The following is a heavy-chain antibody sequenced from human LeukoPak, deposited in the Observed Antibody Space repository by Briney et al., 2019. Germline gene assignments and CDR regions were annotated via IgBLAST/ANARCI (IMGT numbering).Heavy chain of an antibody. V-gene: IGHV4-39*01. D-gene: IGHD3-9*01. J-gene: IGHJ4*02. CDR2: IYYSGST. Sequence: SETLSLTCTVSGGSISSSSYYWGWIRQPPGKGLEWIGSIYYSGSTYYNPSLKSRVTISVDTSTNQFSLKLSSVTAADTAVYYCARLGIADYDILTGYYQGGTFDYWGQGTLVTVSS. CDR3: ARLGIADYDILTGYYQGGTFDY. CDR1: GGSISSSSYY.